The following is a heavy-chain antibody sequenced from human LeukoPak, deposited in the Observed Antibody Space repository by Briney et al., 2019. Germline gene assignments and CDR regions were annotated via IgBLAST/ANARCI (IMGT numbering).Heavy chain of an antibody. D-gene: IGHD2-15*01. CDR2: IIPIFATA. Sequence: SVKVSCKASGGTFSNLGISWVRQAPGHGLEWMGGIIPIFATATYAQKFQGRVTITADVSTSTAYMELRSLRSDDTAVYYCTRGEDYVVEVTATTWTLFDYWGQGTLVTVSS. CDR3: TRGEDYVVEVTATTWTLFDY. J-gene: IGHJ4*02. V-gene: IGHV1-69*13. CDR1: GGTFSNLG.